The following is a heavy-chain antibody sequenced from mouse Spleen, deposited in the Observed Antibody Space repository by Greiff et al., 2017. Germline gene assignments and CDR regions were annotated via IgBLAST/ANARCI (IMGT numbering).Heavy chain of an antibody. CDR1: GYTFTDYE. Sequence: LVESGAELVRPGASVTLSCKASGYTFTDYEMHWVKQTPVHGLEWIGAIDPETGGTAYNQKFKGKAILTADKSSSTAYMELRSLTSEDSAVYYCTRGWDGPWFAYWGQGTLVTVSA. D-gene: IGHD4-1*01. CDR2: IDPETGGT. V-gene: IGHV1-15*01. CDR3: TRGWDGPWFAY. J-gene: IGHJ3*01.